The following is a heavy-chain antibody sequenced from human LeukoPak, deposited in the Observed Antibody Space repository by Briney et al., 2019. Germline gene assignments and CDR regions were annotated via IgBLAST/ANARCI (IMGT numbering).Heavy chain of an antibody. V-gene: IGHV3-23*01. CDR1: GFTFSSYA. Sequence: GGSLRLSRAASGFTFSSYAMSWVRQAPRKGLEWVSAISGSGGSTYYADSVKGRFTISRDNSKNTLYLQMNSLRAEDTAVYYCAKDKGPAAIFNPFDYWGQGTLVTVSS. CDR3: AKDKGPAAIFNPFDY. D-gene: IGHD2-2*01. CDR2: ISGSGGST. J-gene: IGHJ4*02.